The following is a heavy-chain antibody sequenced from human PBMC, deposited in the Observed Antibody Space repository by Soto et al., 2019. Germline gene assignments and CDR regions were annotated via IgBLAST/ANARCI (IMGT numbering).Heavy chain of an antibody. Sequence: QVQLQESGPGLVKPSETLSLTCTVSGGSISSYYWSWIRQPPGKGLEWIGYIYYSGSTNYNPSLMSRVSITVDTSKNQFSLKLSSVTGADTAVYYCARLEIGNGELRYFDLWGRGTLVTVSS. CDR1: GGSISSYY. J-gene: IGHJ2*01. D-gene: IGHD1-26*01. V-gene: IGHV4-59*08. CDR2: IYYSGST. CDR3: ARLEIGNGELRYFDL.